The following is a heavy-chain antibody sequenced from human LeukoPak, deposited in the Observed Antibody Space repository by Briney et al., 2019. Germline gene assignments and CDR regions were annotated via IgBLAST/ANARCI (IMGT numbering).Heavy chain of an antibody. D-gene: IGHD6-6*01. Sequence: GGSLRLSCAASGFTFSSYSMNWVRQAPGKGLEWVSYISSSSSTIYYADSVKGRFTISRDNAKNSPYLQMNSLRAEDTAVYYCASLRIAARRALDYWGQGTLVTVSS. V-gene: IGHV3-48*04. CDR1: GFTFSSYS. CDR3: ASLRIAARRALDY. CDR2: ISSSSSTI. J-gene: IGHJ4*02.